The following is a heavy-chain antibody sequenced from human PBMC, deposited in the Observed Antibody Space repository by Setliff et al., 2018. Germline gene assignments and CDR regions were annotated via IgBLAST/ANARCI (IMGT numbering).Heavy chain of an antibody. CDR3: ARDPTTVTTRWYFDL. CDR2: MNPNSGNT. V-gene: IGHV1-8*01. J-gene: IGHJ2*01. CDR1: GYTFTSYD. Sequence: ASVKVSCKASGYTFTSYDINWVRQATGQGLEWMGWMNPNSGNTGCAQKFQGRVTMTRNTSISTAYMELSSLRSEDTAVYYCARDPTTVTTRWYFDLWGRGTLVTVSS. D-gene: IGHD4-17*01.